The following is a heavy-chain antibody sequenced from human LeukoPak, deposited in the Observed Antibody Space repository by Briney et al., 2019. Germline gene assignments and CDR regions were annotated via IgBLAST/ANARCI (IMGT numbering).Heavy chain of an antibody. D-gene: IGHD3-10*01. V-gene: IGHV1-2*02. Sequence: ASVKVSCKASGYTFTGYYTHWVRQAPGQGLEWMGWINPNSGGTNYAQKFQGRVTMTRDTSITTAYMELSRLRSDDTAVYYCARGPARGNWFDPWGQGTLVTVSS. J-gene: IGHJ5*02. CDR3: ARGPARGNWFDP. CDR1: GYTFTGYY. CDR2: INPNSGGT.